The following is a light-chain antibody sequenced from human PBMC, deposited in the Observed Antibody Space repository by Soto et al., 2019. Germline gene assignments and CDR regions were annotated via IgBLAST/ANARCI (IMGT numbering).Light chain of an antibody. CDR2: DVS. CDR3: SSYTSISTMV. CDR1: SSDVGGYND. Sequence: QSVLTQPASVSGSPGQSITISCTGTSSDVGGYNDVSWYQQHQGKAPKLMIYDVSNRPSGVSNRFSGSKSGNTASLTISGLQAEDEADYYFSSYTSISTMVFGVGTKVTV. J-gene: IGLJ2*01. V-gene: IGLV2-14*01.